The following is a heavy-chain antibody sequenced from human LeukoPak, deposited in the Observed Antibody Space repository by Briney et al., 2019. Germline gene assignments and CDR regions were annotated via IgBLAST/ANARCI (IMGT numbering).Heavy chain of an antibody. CDR2: IYYSGST. V-gene: IGHV4-59*08. J-gene: IGHJ4*02. D-gene: IGHD3-3*01. CDR3: ARTLRSPAYYFDY. Sequence: PSETLSLTCTVPGGSISSYYWSWIRQPPGKGLEWIGYIYYSGSTNYNPSLKSRVTISVDTSKNQFSLKLSSVTAADTAVYYCARTLRSPAYYFDYWGQGTLVTVSS. CDR1: GGSISSYY.